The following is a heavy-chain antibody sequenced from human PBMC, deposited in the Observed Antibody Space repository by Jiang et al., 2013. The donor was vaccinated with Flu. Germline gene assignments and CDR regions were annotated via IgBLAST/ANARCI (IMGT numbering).Heavy chain of an antibody. CDR3: AREQLSREEFDY. J-gene: IGHJ4*02. CDR1: GYTFTSYA. Sequence: GAEVKKPGASVKISCKASGYTFTSYAIQWVRQAPGQRLEWMGWINAGNGNTEYSEKFQGRVTITRDTSATTAYMELNNLRSEDTALYYCAREQLSREEFDYWGQGSLVTVSS. D-gene: IGHD6-19*01. CDR2: INAGNGNT. V-gene: IGHV1-3*01.